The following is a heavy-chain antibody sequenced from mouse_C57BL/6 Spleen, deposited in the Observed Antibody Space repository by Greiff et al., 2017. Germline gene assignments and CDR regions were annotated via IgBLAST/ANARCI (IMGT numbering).Heavy chain of an antibody. CDR1: GYTFTDYN. V-gene: IGHV1-18*01. D-gene: IGHD1-1*01. CDR2: INPNNGGT. J-gene: IGHJ1*03. CDR3: ARRGTTVVAEYFDV. Sequence: VQLQQSGPELVKPGASVKIPCKASGYTFTDYNMDWVKQSHGKSLEWIGDINPNNGGTIYNQKFKGKATLTVDKSSSTAYMELRSLTSEDTAVYYCARRGTTVVAEYFDVWGTGTTVTVSS.